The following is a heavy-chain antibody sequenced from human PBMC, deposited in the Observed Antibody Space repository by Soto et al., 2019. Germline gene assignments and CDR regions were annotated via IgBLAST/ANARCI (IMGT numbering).Heavy chain of an antibody. J-gene: IGHJ4*02. V-gene: IGHV1-18*01. Sequence: IQLVQYAGEVKRHGASVKVSCKASGYTFNTFGITWVRQAPGQGLEWMGCVSGYSDKRDQLRKLQDRITVTAALSTTTSYMELRSRTSDDTVVYYCARGWGKYFGVNDFWGPGTLVTVSS. CDR3: ARGWGKYFGVNDF. D-gene: IGHD2-8*01. CDR1: GYTFNTFG. CDR2: VSGYSDKR.